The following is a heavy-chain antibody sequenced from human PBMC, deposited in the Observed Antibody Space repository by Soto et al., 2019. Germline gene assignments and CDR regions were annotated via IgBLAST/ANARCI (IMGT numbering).Heavy chain of an antibody. D-gene: IGHD2-15*01. CDR2: IYYSGST. CDR3: ARRGGSCFSPRFDC. Sequence: PSETLSLTCTFSGGSISSDYWSWILQPPGKGLEWIGYIYYSGSTNYNPSLKSPVTISVDTSKNQFSLQLSSVTAADTAVYYCARRGGSCFSPRFDCWGQGTLVTLSS. V-gene: IGHV4-59*08. J-gene: IGHJ4*02. CDR1: GGSISSDY.